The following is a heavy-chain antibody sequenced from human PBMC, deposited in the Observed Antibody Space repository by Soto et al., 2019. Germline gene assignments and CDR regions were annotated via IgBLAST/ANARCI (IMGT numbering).Heavy chain of an antibody. Sequence: QITLKESGPTLVKLTQTVTLTCTFSGFSLSTSGVGVGWIRHPPGKALECLLLIYLDDDKRYSPSLKSRLPITKDTSKIQVVLTMTNMDPVYTATYYCAHRRRGSYFDYWGQGTLVTVSS. D-gene: IGHD3-16*01. J-gene: IGHJ4*02. CDR2: IYLDDDK. CDR1: GFSLSTSGVG. CDR3: AHRRRGSYFDY. V-gene: IGHV2-5*02.